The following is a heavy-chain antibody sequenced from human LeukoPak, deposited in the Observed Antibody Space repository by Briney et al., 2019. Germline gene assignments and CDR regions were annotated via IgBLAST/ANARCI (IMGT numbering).Heavy chain of an antibody. J-gene: IGHJ4*02. CDR2: INADGRNT. V-gene: IGHV3-74*01. Sequence: GGSLRLSCAASGFSLDNYWMHWVRLAPGKGLEWVSRINADGRNTPYADSVKGRFTISRDNAKNTLYLQMSSLRAEDTAVYYCARGSSSCWPDYFDYWGRGTLVTVSS. CDR1: GFSLDNYW. CDR3: ARGSSSCWPDYFDY. D-gene: IGHD6-13*01.